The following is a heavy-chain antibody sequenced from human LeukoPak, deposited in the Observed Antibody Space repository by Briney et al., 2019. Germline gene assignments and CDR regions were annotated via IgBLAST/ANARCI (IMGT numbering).Heavy chain of an antibody. D-gene: IGHD3-10*01. J-gene: IGHJ3*02. V-gene: IGHV3-30-3*01. Sequence: PGGSLRLSCAASGFTFSSYAMHWVRQAPGKGLEWVAVISYDGSNKYYADSVKGRFTISRDNSKNTLYLQMNSLRAGDTAVYYCARDYGAFDIWGQGTMVTVSS. CDR3: ARDYGAFDI. CDR2: ISYDGSNK. CDR1: GFTFSSYA.